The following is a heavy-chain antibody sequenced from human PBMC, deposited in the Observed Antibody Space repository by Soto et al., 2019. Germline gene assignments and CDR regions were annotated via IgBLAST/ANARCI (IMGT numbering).Heavy chain of an antibody. CDR3: ARLGFSYYYAMDV. J-gene: IGHJ6*02. CDR1: GGSFSGYY. CDR2: INDSGTT. Sequence: NPSETLSLTCAVYGGSFSGYYWSWIRQPPGKGLEWIGEINDSGTTNYYPSLKSRVTISVDTSKNQISLKLSSVTAADTAVYYCARLGFSYYYAMDVWGQGTTVTVSS. V-gene: IGHV4-34*01.